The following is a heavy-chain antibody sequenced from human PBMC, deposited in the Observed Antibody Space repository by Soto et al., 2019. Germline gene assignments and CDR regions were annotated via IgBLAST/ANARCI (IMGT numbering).Heavy chain of an antibody. J-gene: IGHJ4*02. D-gene: IGHD2-2*01. CDR2: IYYSGST. CDR1: GGSISSCGYY. Sequence: SETLSLTCTVSGGSISSCGYYWSWIRQYPGKGLEWIGYIYYSGSTYYNPSLKSRVTISVDTSKNQFSLKLSSVTAADTAVCYCARSSTRANCFDYWGQGTLVTVSS. V-gene: IGHV4-31*03. CDR3: ARSSTRANCFDY.